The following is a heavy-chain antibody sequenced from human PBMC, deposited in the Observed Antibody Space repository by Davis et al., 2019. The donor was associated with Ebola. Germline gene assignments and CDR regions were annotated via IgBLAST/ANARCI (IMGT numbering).Heavy chain of an antibody. CDR3: ATGVAGSDFDI. Sequence: GESLKISCAASGFTVRSRAMNWVRQAPGKGLEWVSGISGSGGSTYYADPVKGRFTISRDNSKNRLFLQMNSLRVEDTAIYYCATGVAGSDFDIWGQGTMVTVFS. V-gene: IGHV3-23*01. D-gene: IGHD6-19*01. CDR2: ISGSGGST. CDR1: GFTVRSRA. J-gene: IGHJ3*02.